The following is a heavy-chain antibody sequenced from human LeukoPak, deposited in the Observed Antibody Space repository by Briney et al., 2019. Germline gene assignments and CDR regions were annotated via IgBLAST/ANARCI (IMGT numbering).Heavy chain of an antibody. J-gene: IGHJ5*02. Sequence: ASVKVSCKASGGTFSSYAISWVRQAPGQGLEWMGGIIPIFGTANYAQKFQGRVTITTDESTSTAYMELSSQRSEDTAVYYCARGLDCSSTSCYTTWGQGTLVTVSS. CDR2: IIPIFGTA. CDR1: GGTFSSYA. CDR3: ARGLDCSSTSCYTT. V-gene: IGHV1-69*05. D-gene: IGHD2-2*02.